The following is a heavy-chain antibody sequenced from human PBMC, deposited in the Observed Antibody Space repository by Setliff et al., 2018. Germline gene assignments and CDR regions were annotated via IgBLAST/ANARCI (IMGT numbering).Heavy chain of an antibody. D-gene: IGHD6-19*01. V-gene: IGHV4-4*07. CDR2: IYIGGSA. J-gene: IGHJ6*03. Sequence: SETLSLTCTVSGGSISSYYWSWIRQPAGKGLEWIGHIYIGGSANYNPSLKSRVTMSIXXXKNXXXXXXXXXXXADMAVYYCAREQWLDPPGYYYMDVWAKGTTVTVSS. CDR3: AREQWLDPPGYYYMDV. CDR1: GGSISSYY.